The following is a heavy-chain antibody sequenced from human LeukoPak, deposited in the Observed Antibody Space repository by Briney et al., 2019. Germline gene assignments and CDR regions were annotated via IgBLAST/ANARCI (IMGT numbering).Heavy chain of an antibody. CDR3: ARGLPQYSNTWTDH. J-gene: IGHJ5*02. CDR2: INGDGSIT. V-gene: IGHV3-74*01. Sequence: QPGGSLRLSCADSGFTFSSYWMHWVRQAPGKGLLWVSRINGDGSITSTADSVKGRFTISRDNAKNTLYLQLNSLRAEDTAIYFCARGLPQYSNTWTDHWGQGTLVTVSS. CDR1: GFTFSSYW. D-gene: IGHD6-6*01.